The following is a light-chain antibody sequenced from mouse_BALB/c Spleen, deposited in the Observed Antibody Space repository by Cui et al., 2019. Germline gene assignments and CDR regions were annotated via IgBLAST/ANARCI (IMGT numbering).Light chain of an antibody. CDR2: AAT. CDR3: QHFWGTPFT. V-gene: IGKV12-46*01. Sequence: DIQMTQSPASLSVSVGETVTITCRASENIYSNLAWYQQKQGKSPQLLVYAATNLADGVPSRFSGSGSGTQYSLKINSLQSEYFGSYYCQHFWGTPFTFGSGTKLEIK. CDR1: ENIYSN. J-gene: IGKJ4*01.